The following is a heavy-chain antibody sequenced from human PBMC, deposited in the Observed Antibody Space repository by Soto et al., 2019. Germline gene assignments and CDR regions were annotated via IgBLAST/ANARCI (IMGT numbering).Heavy chain of an antibody. Sequence: ASLKVSCKASGGTFSSYAISWVRQAPGQGLEWMGGIIPIFGTANYAQKFQGRVTITADESTSTAYMELSSLRSEDTAVYYCARLQGYDSSGYPGYWGQGTLVTVSS. D-gene: IGHD3-22*01. J-gene: IGHJ4*02. V-gene: IGHV1-69*13. CDR1: GGTFSSYA. CDR3: ARLQGYDSSGYPGY. CDR2: IIPIFGTA.